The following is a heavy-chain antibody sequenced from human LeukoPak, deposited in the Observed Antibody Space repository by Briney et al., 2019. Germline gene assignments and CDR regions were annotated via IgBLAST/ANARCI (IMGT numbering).Heavy chain of an antibody. CDR3: ARLSIVGATLNFFDY. Sequence: GESLKISCKGSGYSFTTYWIVWVRQMPGKGLEWMGIIYPGDSDTRYSLSFQGQVTISADKSINTAYLQWSSLKASDSAIYYCARLSIVGATLNFFDYWGQGTLVTVSS. CDR1: GYSFTTYW. J-gene: IGHJ4*02. V-gene: IGHV5-51*01. CDR2: IYPGDSDT. D-gene: IGHD1-26*01.